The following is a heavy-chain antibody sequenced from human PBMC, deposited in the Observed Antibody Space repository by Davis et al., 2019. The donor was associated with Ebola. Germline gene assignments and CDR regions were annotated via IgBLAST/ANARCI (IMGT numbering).Heavy chain of an antibody. CDR1: GGTFSTYA. CDR3: ARGGLTATYYFDY. CDR2: INPSGGST. J-gene: IGHJ4*02. Sequence: ASVKVSCKASGGTFSTYAVSWVRQAPGQGLEWMGIINPSGGSTSYAQKFQGRVTMTRDTSTSTVYMELSSLRSEDTAVYYCARGGLTATYYFDYWGQGTLVTVSS. V-gene: IGHV1-46*01. D-gene: IGHD3-9*01.